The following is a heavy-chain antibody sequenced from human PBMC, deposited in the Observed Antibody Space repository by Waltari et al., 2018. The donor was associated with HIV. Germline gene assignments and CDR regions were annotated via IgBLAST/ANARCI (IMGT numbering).Heavy chain of an antibody. D-gene: IGHD3-16*01. V-gene: IGHV3-66*01. CDR1: GFSVSTKY. J-gene: IGHJ4*02. CDR2: IYSGGST. CDR3: ATTPDYDYGDFWGY. Sequence: EMQLVESGGGLVQPGESLRLSCAASGFSVSTKYMSWVRQAPGKGLEWVSLIYSGGSTFYAHSGNRRFTISRDNSKNTLYLQMDSLRVEDTAVYYCATTPDYDYGDFWGYWGQGTLVTVSS.